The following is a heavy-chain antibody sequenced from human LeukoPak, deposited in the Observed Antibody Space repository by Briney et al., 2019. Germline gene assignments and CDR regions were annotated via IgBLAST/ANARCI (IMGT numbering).Heavy chain of an antibody. CDR1: GYTLTELS. Sequence: GASVKVSCKVSGYTLTELSMHWVRQAPGKGLEWMGGFDPEDGETIYAQKFQGRVTMTEDTSTDTAYMELSSLRSEDTAVYYCATSYIVGASVYFDYWGQGTLVTVSS. V-gene: IGHV1-24*01. D-gene: IGHD1-26*01. CDR3: ATSYIVGASVYFDY. CDR2: FDPEDGET. J-gene: IGHJ4*02.